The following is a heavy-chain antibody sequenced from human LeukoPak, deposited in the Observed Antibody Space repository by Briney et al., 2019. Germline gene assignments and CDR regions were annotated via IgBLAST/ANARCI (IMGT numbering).Heavy chain of an antibody. CDR2: ISAYNGNT. V-gene: IGHV1-18*01. Sequence: ASVKVSCKVSGYTLTELFMHWVRQAPGQGLEWMGWISAYNGNTNYAQKLQGRVTMTTDTSTSTAYMELRSLRSDDTAVYYCARGVITSRYYYYYMDVWGKGTTVTVSS. CDR1: GYTLTELF. D-gene: IGHD3-10*01. J-gene: IGHJ6*03. CDR3: ARGVITSRYYYYYMDV.